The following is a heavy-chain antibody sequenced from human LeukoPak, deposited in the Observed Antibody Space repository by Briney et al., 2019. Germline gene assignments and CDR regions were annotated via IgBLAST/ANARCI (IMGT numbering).Heavy chain of an antibody. CDR2: IKEDGSEK. D-gene: IGHD3-22*01. J-gene: IGHJ4*02. CDR1: GFTFSTYW. CDR3: VRDSSGYQ. V-gene: IGHV3-7*01. Sequence: WGSLRLSCAASGFTFSTYWMSWVRQAPGKGLEWVANIKEDGSEKYYGDSVKGRFTISRDNAKNSLYLQMNSLRAEDTAVYYCVRDSSGYQWGQGTLVTVSS.